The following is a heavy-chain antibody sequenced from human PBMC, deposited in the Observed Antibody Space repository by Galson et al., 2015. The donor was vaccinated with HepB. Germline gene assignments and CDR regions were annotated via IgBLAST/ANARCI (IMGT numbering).Heavy chain of an antibody. V-gene: IGHV1-46*01. D-gene: IGHD4-17*01. CDR3: ARAKVMTTVTTSGKVFDP. CDR2: INPSGGST. CDR1: GYTFTSYY. J-gene: IGHJ5*02. Sequence: SCKASGYTFTSYYMHWVRQAPGQGLEWMGIINPSGGSTSYAQKFQGRVTMTRDTSTSTVYMELSSLRSEDTAVYYCARAKVMTTVTTSGKVFDPWGQGTLVTVSS.